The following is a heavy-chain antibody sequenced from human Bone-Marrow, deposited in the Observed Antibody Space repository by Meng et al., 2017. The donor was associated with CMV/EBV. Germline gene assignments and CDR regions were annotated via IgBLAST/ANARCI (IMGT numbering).Heavy chain of an antibody. CDR3: ARGRSSFRSGNYGMDV. Sequence: SETLALTCTVSGGSISSYYWSWIRQPAGKGLEWIGRIYTSGSTNYNPSLKSRVTMSVDTSKNQFSLKLSSVTAADTAVYYCARGRSSFRSGNYGMDVWGQGTTVPVSS. CDR1: GGSISSYY. J-gene: IGHJ6*02. V-gene: IGHV4-4*07. CDR2: IYTSGST. D-gene: IGHD3-10*01.